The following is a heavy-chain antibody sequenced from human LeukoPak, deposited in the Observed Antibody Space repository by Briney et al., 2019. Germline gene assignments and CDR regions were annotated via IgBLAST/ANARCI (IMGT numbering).Heavy chain of an antibody. CDR3: ARGGTVTTVPR. V-gene: IGHV4-59*08. Sequence: PSETLSLTCTVSSPSISSYYWRWIRQPPGRGMEWIGYIYYSGSTNFNNSPSLKSRGTRSVDTSNNKFSLQLCYVTAAETTVDYFARGGTVTTVPRWGQGTPVSV. J-gene: IGHJ4*02. D-gene: IGHD4-17*01. CDR2: IYYSGST. CDR1: SPSISSYY.